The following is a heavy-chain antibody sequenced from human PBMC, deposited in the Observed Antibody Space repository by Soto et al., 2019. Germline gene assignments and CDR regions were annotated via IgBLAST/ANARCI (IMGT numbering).Heavy chain of an antibody. CDR3: ARTHSGSYYSVFNY. CDR1: NFSISSGYY. J-gene: IGHJ4*02. CDR2: IYRSGTT. V-gene: IGHV4-38-2*01. D-gene: IGHD1-26*01. Sequence: SETLSLTCVVSNFSISSGYYWGWIRQSPGKGLEWIASIYRSGTTSYNPSLKSRVTISVDPSKNRFSLMLTAVTAADTAVYYCARTHSGSYYSVFNYWGRGSLVTVSS.